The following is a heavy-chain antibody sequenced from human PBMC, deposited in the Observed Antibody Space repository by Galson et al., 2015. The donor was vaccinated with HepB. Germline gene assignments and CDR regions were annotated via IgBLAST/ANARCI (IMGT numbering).Heavy chain of an antibody. V-gene: IGHV1-2*06. J-gene: IGHJ5*02. CDR1: RYTFSAYY. Sequence: SVKVSCKASRYTFSAYYIHWVRQAPGQGLEWMGRINPNSGDTTYAQKFQGRVTTTRDTSINTAFMTLNSLRSDDTANYYCTRGGGTAGPTFNWFDPWGQGTRVTVSS. CDR3: TRGGGTAGPTFNWFDP. CDR2: INPNSGDT. D-gene: IGHD1-7*01.